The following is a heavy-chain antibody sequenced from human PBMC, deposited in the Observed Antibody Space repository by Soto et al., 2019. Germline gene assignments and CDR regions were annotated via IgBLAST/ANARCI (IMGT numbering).Heavy chain of an antibody. D-gene: IGHD3-3*01. CDR2: ISYDGSNK. V-gene: IGHV3-30*03. J-gene: IGHJ4*02. Sequence: GGSLRLSCAASGFTFSSYGMHWVRQAPGKGLEWVAVISYDGSNKYYADSVKGRFTISRDNSKNTLYLQMNSLRAEDTAVYYCAIVAQQEYDFWSGHSKYFDYWGQGTLVPVSS. CDR1: GFTFSSYG. CDR3: AIVAQQEYDFWSGHSKYFDY.